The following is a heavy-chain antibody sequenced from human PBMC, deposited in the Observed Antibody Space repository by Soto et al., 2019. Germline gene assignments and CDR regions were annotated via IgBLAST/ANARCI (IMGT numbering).Heavy chain of an antibody. CDR1: GGSISSYY. V-gene: IGHV4-59*01. CDR3: ARYCSSTSCPNWFDP. Sequence: TSETLSLTCTVSGGSISSYYWSWIRQPPGKGLEWIGYIYYSGSTNYNPSLKSRVTISVDTSKNQFSLKLSSVTAADTAVYYCARYCSSTSCPNWFDPWGQGTLVTVSS. J-gene: IGHJ5*02. D-gene: IGHD2-2*01. CDR2: IYYSGST.